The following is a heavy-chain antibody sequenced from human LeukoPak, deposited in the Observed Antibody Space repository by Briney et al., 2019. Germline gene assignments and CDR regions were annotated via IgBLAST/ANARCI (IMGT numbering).Heavy chain of an antibody. Sequence: SETLSLTCTVSGGSTSSYYWSWIRQSAGKGLEWIGRIYVSGSTNYNPSLKSRVTISVDTSKNQFSLKLSSVTAADTAVYYCARAVGVVYYYYMDVWGKGTTVTVSS. CDR1: GGSTSSYY. CDR3: ARAVGVVYYYYMDV. CDR2: IYVSGST. J-gene: IGHJ6*03. D-gene: IGHD2-15*01. V-gene: IGHV4-4*07.